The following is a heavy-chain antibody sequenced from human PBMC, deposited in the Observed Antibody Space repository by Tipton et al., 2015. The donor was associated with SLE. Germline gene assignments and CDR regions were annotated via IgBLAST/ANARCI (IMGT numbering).Heavy chain of an antibody. V-gene: IGHV4-59*01. Sequence: TLSLTCTVSGGSISSYYWSWIRQPPGKGLEWIGYIYYSGSTNYNPSLKSRVTISVDTSKNQFSLKLSSVTAADTAVYYCARSGGQWLILVVEYWGQLTLVPVSS. J-gene: IGHJ4*02. CDR1: GGSISSYY. CDR3: ARSGGQWLILVVEY. CDR2: IYYSGST. D-gene: IGHD6-19*01.